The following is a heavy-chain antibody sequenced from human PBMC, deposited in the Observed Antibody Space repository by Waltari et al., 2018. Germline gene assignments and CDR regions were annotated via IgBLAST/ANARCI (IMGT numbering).Heavy chain of an antibody. CDR2: MDTKEGEV. CDR1: GYTLTGFS. V-gene: IGHV1-24*01. D-gene: IGHD2-15*01. CDR3: HLRGRDIVLEGAIPSYYSYMPV. J-gene: IGHJ6*03. Sequence: QVQVVQSGAEVKKPGTSVKVSCKVSGYTLTGFSINWVRQRPGKGPEWLGRMDTKEGEVKYAQTLRGRVTMTEDTAIDTAFMERASLTSEDKAMYYCHLRGRDIVLEGAIPSYYSYMPVWGRGTTVTVSS.